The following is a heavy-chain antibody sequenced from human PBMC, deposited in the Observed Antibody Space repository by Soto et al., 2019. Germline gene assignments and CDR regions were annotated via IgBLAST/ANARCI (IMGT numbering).Heavy chain of an antibody. V-gene: IGHV1-46*01. CDR2: INPSGGST. Sequence: QVQLVQYGVEVKKPGASVKVSCKASGYTFTDYRMIWVRQAPGQGLEWMGIINPSGGSTNYAPNFQCRVTLTRDSLTSTVYMELSNLRSEYTAVYYCARTAGRLANWFEPWGQGTLVTVSS. D-gene: IGHD6-6*01. CDR1: GYTFTDYR. CDR3: ARTAGRLANWFEP. J-gene: IGHJ5*02.